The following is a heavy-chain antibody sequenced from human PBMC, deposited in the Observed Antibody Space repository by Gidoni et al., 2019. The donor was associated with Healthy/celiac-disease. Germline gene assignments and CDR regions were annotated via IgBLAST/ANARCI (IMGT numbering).Heavy chain of an antibody. J-gene: IGHJ4*02. CDR2: INHSGST. CDR1: GGSFSGYY. V-gene: IGHV4-34*01. CDR3: ARVAFGRDGYNNGPGGVNLDY. D-gene: IGHD2-8*01. Sequence: QVQLQQWGAGLLKPSETLSLTCAVYGGSFSGYYWSWIRQPPGKGLEWIGEINHSGSTNYNPSLKSRVTISVDTSKNQFSLKLSSVTAADTAVYYCARVAFGRDGYNNGPGGVNLDYWGQGTLVTVSS.